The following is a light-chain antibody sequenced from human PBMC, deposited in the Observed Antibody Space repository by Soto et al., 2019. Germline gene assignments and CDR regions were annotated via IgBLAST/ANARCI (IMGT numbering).Light chain of an antibody. CDR3: SSYTSSSTVV. J-gene: IGLJ2*01. CDR1: SSDVGGYNY. Sequence: QSALTQPASVSGSPGQSITISCTGTSSDVGGYNYVSWYQQHPGKAPKLMIFDVSNRPSGVSYRFSASKSANTASLTISGLQAEDEADYYCSSYTSSSTVVFGGGTKLTVL. CDR2: DVS. V-gene: IGLV2-14*01.